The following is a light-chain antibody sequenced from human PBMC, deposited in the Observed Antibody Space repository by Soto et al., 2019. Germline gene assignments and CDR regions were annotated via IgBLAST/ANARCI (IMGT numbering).Light chain of an antibody. Sequence: DIVMTQSPDSLAVSLGESATINCKSSQSVLYSSNNKNYLAWYLQKPGQPPELLIYWASTRESGVPDRFSGSGSGTDFTLTISSLQAEDVAVYYCQQYYSSPYTFGQGTKLEI. CDR1: QSVLYSSNNKNY. CDR2: WAS. V-gene: IGKV4-1*01. J-gene: IGKJ2*01. CDR3: QQYYSSPYT.